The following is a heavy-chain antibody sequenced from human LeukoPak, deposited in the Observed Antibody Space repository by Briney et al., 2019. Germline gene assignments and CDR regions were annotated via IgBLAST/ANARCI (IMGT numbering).Heavy chain of an antibody. CDR3: ARARVVPAAIVWFDP. CDR2: IYYSGST. J-gene: IGHJ5*02. Sequence: SETLSLTCTVSGXSISSGGDYWSWIRQHPGKGLEWIGYIYYSGSTYYNPSLKSRVTISVDTSKNQFSLKLSSVTAADTAVYYCARARVVPAAIVWFDPWGQGTLVTVSS. V-gene: IGHV4-31*03. CDR1: GXSISSGGDY. D-gene: IGHD2-2*01.